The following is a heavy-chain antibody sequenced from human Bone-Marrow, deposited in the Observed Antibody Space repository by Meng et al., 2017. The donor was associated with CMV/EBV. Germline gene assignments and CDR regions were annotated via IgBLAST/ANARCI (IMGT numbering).Heavy chain of an antibody. CDR1: GGSFSGYY. V-gene: IGHV4-34*01. CDR3: ARDWQHHQGGVDY. J-gene: IGHJ4*02. CDR2: INHSGST. Sequence: SETLSLTCAVYGGSFSGYYWSWIRQPPGKGLEWIGEINHSGSTNYNPSLKSRVTISVDTSKNQFSLKLSSVTAADTAVYYCARDWQHHQGGVDYWGQGTLVTVSS. D-gene: IGHD1-14*01.